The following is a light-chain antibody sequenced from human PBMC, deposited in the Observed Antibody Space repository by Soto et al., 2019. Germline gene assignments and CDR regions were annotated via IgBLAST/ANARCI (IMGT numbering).Light chain of an antibody. J-gene: IGKJ3*01. CDR2: GAS. Sequence: EIVLTQSPCTRSLSRGERASLSCRASQSVSSSYLSFYQQKPGQAPRLLIYGASSRATGIPDGFSGSGSGTDFTLTISRLEPEDFAVYYCQQYGGSFRVFGPGTKVDIK. CDR3: QQYGGSFRV. V-gene: IGKV3-20*01. CDR1: QSVSSSY.